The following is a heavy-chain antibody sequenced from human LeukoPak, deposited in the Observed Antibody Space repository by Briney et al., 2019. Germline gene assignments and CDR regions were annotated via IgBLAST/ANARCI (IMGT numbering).Heavy chain of an antibody. J-gene: IGHJ4*02. CDR1: GFFFSSYA. CDR2: ISYDGVNT. D-gene: IGHD3-3*01. Sequence: TGGSLRLFCAASGFFFSSYAMHWVRQAPGKGLEWVAVISYDGVNTDYADSVMGRFTISRDNSKNTLYLQMDSLRAEDTAVYYCARCRDYNFWSGSAVDYWGQGTLVTVSS. CDR3: ARCRDYNFWSGSAVDY. V-gene: IGHV3-30-3*01.